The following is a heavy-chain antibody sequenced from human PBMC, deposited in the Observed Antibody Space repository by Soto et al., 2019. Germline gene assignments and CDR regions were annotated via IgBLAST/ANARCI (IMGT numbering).Heavy chain of an antibody. CDR2: IYGNDDQ. CDR1: GFSLNTSGVG. CDR3: AHADNWDYRTQSYFDC. D-gene: IGHD1-7*01. V-gene: IGHV2-5*01. J-gene: IGHJ4*02. Sequence: QITLKESGPTLVNPTQTLTLTCTFSGFSLNTSGVGVGWVRQPPGKALEWLALIYGNDDQSYNLFLTNSLTITMDNSRDHVLQAVSRMVHVDAAAYYCAHADNWDYRTQSYFDCCSQGTLVTVS.